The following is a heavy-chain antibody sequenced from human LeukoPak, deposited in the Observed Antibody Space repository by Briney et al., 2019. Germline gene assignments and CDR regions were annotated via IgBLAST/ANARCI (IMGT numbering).Heavy chain of an antibody. Sequence: SETLSLTCTVSGGSIRDYYWSWIRQPPGKGLECLGYIYYTGSTKYNPSLKGRGTISVDTSNNQFSLKLSSVTAADTAVYYCARQEGGIVGPYWGQGTLVTVSS. J-gene: IGHJ4*02. CDR3: ARQEGGIVGPY. CDR1: GGSIRDYY. D-gene: IGHD1-26*01. CDR2: IYYTGST. V-gene: IGHV4-59*08.